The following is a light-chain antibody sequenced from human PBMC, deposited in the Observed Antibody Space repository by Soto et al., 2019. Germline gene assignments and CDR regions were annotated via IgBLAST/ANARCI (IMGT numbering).Light chain of an antibody. V-gene: IGKV1-5*03. CDR1: QTISSW. CDR3: MQGLELPWT. CDR2: KAS. J-gene: IGKJ1*01. Sequence: DIQMTQSPSTLSGSVGDRVTITCRASQTISSWLAWYQQKPGKAPKLLIYKASTLKSGVPSRFSGSGSGTEFTLTISSLQPDDFGVYYCMQGLELPWTFGQGTKVDIK.